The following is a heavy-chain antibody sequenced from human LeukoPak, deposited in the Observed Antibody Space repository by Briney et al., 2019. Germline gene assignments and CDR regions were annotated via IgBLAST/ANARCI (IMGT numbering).Heavy chain of an antibody. CDR3: ARDLRGGDQGYFDY. CDR2: IKQDGSEK. J-gene: IGHJ4*02. CDR1: GFTFSSYW. V-gene: IGHV3-7*01. D-gene: IGHD3-16*01. Sequence: GGSLRLSCAASGFTFSSYWMSWVRQAPGKGLEWVANIKQDGSEKYYVDSVKGRFTISRDNAKNSLYLQMNSLRAEDTAVYYCARDLRGGDQGYFDYWGQGTLVTVSS.